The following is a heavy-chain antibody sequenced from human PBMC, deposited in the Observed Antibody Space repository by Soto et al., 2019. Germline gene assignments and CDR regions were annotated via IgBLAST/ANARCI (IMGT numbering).Heavy chain of an antibody. D-gene: IGHD1-26*01. V-gene: IGHV3-53*02. J-gene: IGHJ4*02. CDR2: IYSGGTT. CDR1: GFSVSSNY. Sequence: EVQLVETGGGMIQPGGSLRLSCAVSGFSVSSNYMSWVRQAPGKGLEWISLIYSGGTTSYADSVKGRFIISRDSSKNTLFLQMSSLRVEDTAVYYCARRYIVGVTGDYWGQGTLVTVSS. CDR3: ARRYIVGVTGDY.